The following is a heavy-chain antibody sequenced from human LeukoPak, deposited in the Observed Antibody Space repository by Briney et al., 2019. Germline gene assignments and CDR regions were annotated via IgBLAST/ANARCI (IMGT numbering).Heavy chain of an antibody. CDR3: AREAAVAGRYFDY. V-gene: IGHV4-4*07. D-gene: IGHD6-19*01. CDR2: ISTSGNT. J-gene: IGHJ4*02. CDR1: GGSLSSYY. Sequence: SETLSLTCTVSGGSLSSYYWSWIRQPAGKGLEWIGRISTSGNTSYNPSLKSRVTMSVDTSKNQFSLKLNSVTAADTAVYYCAREAAVAGRYFDYWGQGTLVTVSS.